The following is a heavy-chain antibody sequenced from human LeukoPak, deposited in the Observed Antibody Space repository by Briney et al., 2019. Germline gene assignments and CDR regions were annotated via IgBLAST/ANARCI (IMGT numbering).Heavy chain of an antibody. CDR3: ATVRQWLVRGYFQH. CDR1: GYTLTELF. V-gene: IGHV1-24*01. Sequence: ASVKVSCKVSGYTLTELFIHWVRQAPVKGLEWMGGFDPEDGETIYAQKFQGRVTMTEDTSTDTAYMELSSLRSEDTAVYYCATVRQWLVRGYFQHWGQGTLVTVSS. D-gene: IGHD6-19*01. CDR2: FDPEDGET. J-gene: IGHJ1*01.